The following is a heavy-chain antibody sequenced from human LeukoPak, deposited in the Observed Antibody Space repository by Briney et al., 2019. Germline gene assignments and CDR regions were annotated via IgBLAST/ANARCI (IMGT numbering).Heavy chain of an antibody. D-gene: IGHD5-18*01. CDR3: ARLQAAMVTFFAFDI. V-gene: IGHV4-39*01. CDR2: IYYGGST. Sequence: SETLSLTCTLSGGSISSSSYYWRWIRQPPGKGLEWIGCIYYGGSTYYTPSLRSRVTISVDTSKNQFSLKLSSVTAADTAVYYCARLQAAMVTFFAFDIWGRGTMVTVSS. CDR1: GGSISSSSYY. J-gene: IGHJ3*02.